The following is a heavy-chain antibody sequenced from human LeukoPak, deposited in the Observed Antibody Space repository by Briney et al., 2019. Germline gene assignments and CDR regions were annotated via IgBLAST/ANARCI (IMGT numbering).Heavy chain of an antibody. CDR2: IIPIFGTA. CDR3: AREHSGYYGFDY. Sequence: SVKVSCKASGGTFSSYAISWVRQAPGQGLEWMGGIIPIFGTANYAQKFQGRVTITADESTSTAYMELSSLRSEDTAVYYCAREHSGYYGFDYWGQGTLVTVSS. D-gene: IGHD5-12*01. CDR1: GGTFSSYA. V-gene: IGHV1-69*01. J-gene: IGHJ4*02.